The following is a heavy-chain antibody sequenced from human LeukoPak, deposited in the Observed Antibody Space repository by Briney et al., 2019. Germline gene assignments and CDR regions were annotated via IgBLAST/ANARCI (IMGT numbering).Heavy chain of an antibody. Sequence: GGSLRLSCAASGFTVSSNYMSWVRQAPGKGLEWVSVIYSGGSTYYADSVKGRFTISRDNSKNTLYLQMNSLRAEDTAVYYCAKAISWDYFDYWGQGTLVTVSS. V-gene: IGHV3-53*01. CDR1: GFTVSSNY. J-gene: IGHJ4*02. CDR3: AKAISWDYFDY. D-gene: IGHD3-9*01. CDR2: IYSGGST.